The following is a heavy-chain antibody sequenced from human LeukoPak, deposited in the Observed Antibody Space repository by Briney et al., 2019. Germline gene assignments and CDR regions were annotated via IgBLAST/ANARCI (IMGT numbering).Heavy chain of an antibody. CDR3: ARAEYYYDSSGYGGWYFDL. CDR1: GYSISSGYY. D-gene: IGHD3-22*01. CDR2: IYHSGST. V-gene: IGHV4-38-2*02. Sequence: SETLSLTCTVSGYSISSGYYWGWIRQPPGKGLEWIGGIYHSGSTYSNPSLKSRVTISVDTSKNQFSLKLSSVTAADTAVYYCARAEYYYDSSGYGGWYFDLWGRGTLVTVSS. J-gene: IGHJ2*01.